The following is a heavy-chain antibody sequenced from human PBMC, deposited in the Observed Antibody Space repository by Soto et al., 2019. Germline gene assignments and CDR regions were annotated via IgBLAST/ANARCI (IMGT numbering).Heavy chain of an antibody. CDR2: IYYSGST. J-gene: IGHJ4*01. D-gene: IGHD5-18*01. CDR1: GGSISSGGYY. CDR3: ARSGYSYGPNPLLY. V-gene: IGHV4-31*03. Sequence: QVQLQESGPGLVKPSQTLSVTCTVSGGSISSGGYYWSWIRQHPWKGLEWIGYIYYSGSTYYNPSLKSRVTISVDTSKNQFSLKLSSVTAADTAVYYCARSGYSYGPNPLLYWGHGTPVTVSS.